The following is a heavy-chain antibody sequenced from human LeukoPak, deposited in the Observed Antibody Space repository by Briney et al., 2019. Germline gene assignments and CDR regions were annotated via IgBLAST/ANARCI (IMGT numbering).Heavy chain of an antibody. CDR2: IYTSGST. CDR1: GGSISSYY. D-gene: IGHD6-13*01. V-gene: IGHV4-4*07. J-gene: IGHJ3*02. CDR3: AREWIAAAGRGEAYAFDI. Sequence: PSETLSLTCTVSGGSISSYYWSWIRQPAGKGLEWIGRIYTSGSTNYNPSLKSRVTMSVDTSKNQFSLNLSSVTAADTAVYYCAREWIAAAGRGEAYAFDIWGQGTMVTVSS.